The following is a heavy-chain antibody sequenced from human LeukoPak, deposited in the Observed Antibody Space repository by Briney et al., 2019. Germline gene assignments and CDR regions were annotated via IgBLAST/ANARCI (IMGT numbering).Heavy chain of an antibody. CDR2: IKPAKTHGATA. CDR1: GFTFSDAW. CDR3: TTYGSGRKFDY. V-gene: IGHV3-15*01. J-gene: IGHJ4*02. D-gene: IGHD3-10*01. Sequence: GGSLRLSCAASGFTFSDAWMTWVRQAPGKGLEWVGRIKPAKTHGATADYGAPVKGRFTISRDDSTNTLYLQMNSLKSEDTAVYYCTTYGSGRKFDYWGQGILVTVSS.